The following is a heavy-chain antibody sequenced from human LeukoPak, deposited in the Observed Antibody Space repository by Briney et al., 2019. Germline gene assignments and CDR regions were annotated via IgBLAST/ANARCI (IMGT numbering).Heavy chain of an antibody. V-gene: IGHV3-7*01. Sequence: GGSLRLSCAASGFTFSTYWMSWVRQAPGKGLEWVANINQDGSEKYYVDSVKGRFTISRDNARNSLYLQMNSLRAEDTAVYYCATRTGGWFPYWGQGTLVTVSS. CDR1: GFTFSTYW. CDR2: INQDGSEK. CDR3: ATRTGGWFPY. J-gene: IGHJ4*02. D-gene: IGHD6-19*01.